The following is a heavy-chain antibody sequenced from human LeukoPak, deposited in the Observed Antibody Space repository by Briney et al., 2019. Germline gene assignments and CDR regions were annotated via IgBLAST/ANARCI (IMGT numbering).Heavy chain of an antibody. CDR3: AKEMATIYFYR. J-gene: IGHJ1*01. D-gene: IGHD5-12*01. CDR1: GFTFNTYS. CDR2: VNWEGDTT. Sequence: AGGSLRLSCGASGFTFNTYSMHWVRQAPGKGLEWVSLVNWEGDTTYYADSVRGRFTISRDNSKNVLYLQMNSLRVEDTAMYYCAKEMATIYFYRWGQGTLVSVSS. V-gene: IGHV3-43*01.